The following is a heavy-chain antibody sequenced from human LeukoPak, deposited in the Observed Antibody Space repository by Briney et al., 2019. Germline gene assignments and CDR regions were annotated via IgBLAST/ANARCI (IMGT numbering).Heavy chain of an antibody. Sequence: GASVKVSCKASGYTFTGYYMHWVRQAPGQGLEWMGWINPNSGGTGYAQKFQGRVAMTRGTSLSTAYMELSSLRSDDAAVYYCARAPLPYCDSISCNLGYNWFDPWGQGTLVTVSS. D-gene: IGHD2-2*01. CDR3: ARAPLPYCDSISCNLGYNWFDP. CDR2: INPNSGGT. J-gene: IGHJ5*02. CDR1: GYTFTGYY. V-gene: IGHV1-2*02.